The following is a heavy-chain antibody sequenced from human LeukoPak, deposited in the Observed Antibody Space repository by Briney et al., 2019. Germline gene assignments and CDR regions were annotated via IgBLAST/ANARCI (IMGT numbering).Heavy chain of an antibody. D-gene: IGHD6-13*01. CDR3: ARDFSSSWYYFDY. CDR1: GDSVSINSAA. CDR2: TYYRSKWYN. V-gene: IGHV6-1*01. J-gene: IGHJ4*02. Sequence: QTLSLTYAVSGDSVSINSAAWNWIRQSPSRGLEWLGRTYYRSKWYNDYAVSVKSQITINPDTSKNQFSLQLNSVTPEDTAVYYCARDFSSSWYYFDYWGQGTLVTVSS.